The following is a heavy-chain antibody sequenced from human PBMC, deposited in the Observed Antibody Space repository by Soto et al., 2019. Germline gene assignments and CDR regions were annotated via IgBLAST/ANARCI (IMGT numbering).Heavy chain of an antibody. D-gene: IGHD3-3*01. Sequence: SESPSPPRPVSCGSPTCYYPGWVPPPPGKGLEWIGYIYYSGSTNYNPSLKSRVTISVDTSKNQFSLKLSSVTAADTAVYYCAKVNDFWTGYYSTNWFDPWGQGTLVTVS. CDR3: AKVNDFWTGYYSTNWFDP. J-gene: IGHJ5*02. CDR2: IYYSGST. V-gene: IGHV4-59*01. CDR1: CGSPTCYY.